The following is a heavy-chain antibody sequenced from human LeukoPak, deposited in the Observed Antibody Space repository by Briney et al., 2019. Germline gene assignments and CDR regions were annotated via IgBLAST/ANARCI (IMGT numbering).Heavy chain of an antibody. J-gene: IGHJ4*02. CDR3: ARLLYGDTAMVGYFDY. Sequence: KPSETLSLTCTVSGGSISRYYWSWIRQPAGKGLDWLGRIYTSGSTSYNPSLKIRVTMSVDTSKNQFSLKLSSVTAADTAVYYCARLLYGDTAMVGYFDYWGQGTLVTVSS. CDR1: GGSISRYY. D-gene: IGHD5-18*01. V-gene: IGHV4-4*07. CDR2: IYTSGST.